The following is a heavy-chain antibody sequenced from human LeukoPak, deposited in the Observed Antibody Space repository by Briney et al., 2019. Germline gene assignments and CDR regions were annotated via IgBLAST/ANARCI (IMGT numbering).Heavy chain of an antibody. J-gene: IGHJ4*02. CDR2: IYSGGST. V-gene: IGHV3-53*01. D-gene: IGHD2-15*01. Sequence: GGSLRLSCAASGFTVSSNYMSWVRQAPGKGLEWVSVIYSGGSTYYADSVKGRFTISRDNAKNSLYLQMNSLRAEDTAVYYCARDLTNKGWWYPNDYWGQGTLVTVSS. CDR3: ARDLTNKGWWYPNDY. CDR1: GFTVSSNY.